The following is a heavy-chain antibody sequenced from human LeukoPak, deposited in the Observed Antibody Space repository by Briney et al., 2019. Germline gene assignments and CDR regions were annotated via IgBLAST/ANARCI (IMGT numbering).Heavy chain of an antibody. CDR1: GYTLTELS. CDR3: ATARIVVVPAAIRGWYMDV. V-gene: IGHV1-24*01. Sequence: ASVKVSCKGSGYTLTELSMHWVRQAPGKGLEWMGGFDPEDGETIYAQKFQGRVTMTGDTSTDTAYMELSSLRSEDTAVYYCATARIVVVPAAIRGWYMDVWGKGTTVTVSS. D-gene: IGHD2-2*01. J-gene: IGHJ6*03. CDR2: FDPEDGET.